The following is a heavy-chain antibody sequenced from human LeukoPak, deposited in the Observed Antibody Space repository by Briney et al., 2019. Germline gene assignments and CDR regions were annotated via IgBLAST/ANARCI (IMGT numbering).Heavy chain of an antibody. V-gene: IGHV4-59*01. CDR1: GGSISGYY. CDR2: IYYTGST. CDR3: ARENDTSGFSASGFDS. D-gene: IGHD3-22*01. Sequence: SSDTLSLPCTVSGGSISGYYWNWIRQPPGKGLEWVGYIYYTGSTNYNPSLKSRVTISVDTSKNQFSLELSSVTAADTAVYYCARENDTSGFSASGFDSWGQGTLVTVSS. J-gene: IGHJ4*02.